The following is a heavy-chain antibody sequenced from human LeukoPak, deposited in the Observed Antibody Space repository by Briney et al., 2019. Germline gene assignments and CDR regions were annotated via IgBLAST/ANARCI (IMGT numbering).Heavy chain of an antibody. CDR3: ARFGWVPPAHFDY. Sequence: GRSLRLSCAASGFTFSNYWMHWVRQAPGKGLVWVSHINTDGTSTNYADSVKDRFTISRDNAKNTLYLQMNSLRAEDTAVYYCARFGWVPPAHFDYWGQGTLVTVSS. J-gene: IGHJ4*02. D-gene: IGHD3-10*01. V-gene: IGHV3-74*01. CDR2: INTDGTST. CDR1: GFTFSNYW.